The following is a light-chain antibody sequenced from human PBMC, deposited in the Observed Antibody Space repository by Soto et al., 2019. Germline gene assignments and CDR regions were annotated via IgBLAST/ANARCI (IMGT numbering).Light chain of an antibody. J-gene: IGLJ1*01. CDR2: DVS. V-gene: IGLV2-11*01. CDR3: CSYAGSSSYV. CDR1: SSDVGGYNY. Sequence: QSALTQPRSVSGSPGQSVTISCTGTSSDVGGYNYVSWYQQHPGKAPKLMIYDVSKRPSGVSDRFSGSKSGNTASLTISGPQPENEADYSCCSYAGSSSYVFGAGTQ.